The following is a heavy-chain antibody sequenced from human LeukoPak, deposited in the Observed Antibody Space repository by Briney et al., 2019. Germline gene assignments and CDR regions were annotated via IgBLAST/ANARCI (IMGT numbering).Heavy chain of an antibody. D-gene: IGHD3-22*01. J-gene: IGHJ4*02. V-gene: IGHV1-24*01. CDR2: FDPEDGET. Sequence: GASVKVSCKVSGYTLTELSMHWVRQAPGKGLEWMGGFDPEDGETIYAQKFQGRVTMTEDTSTDTAYMELSSLRSEDTAVYYCATWARGTVVVTLDYWGQGTLVTVSS. CDR3: ATWARGTVVVTLDY. CDR1: GYTLTELS.